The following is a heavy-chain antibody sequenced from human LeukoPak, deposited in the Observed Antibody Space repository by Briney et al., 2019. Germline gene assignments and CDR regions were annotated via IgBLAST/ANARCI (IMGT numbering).Heavy chain of an antibody. Sequence: PSETLPLTCAVSGYSISSGYYWGWIRQPPGKGLEWIGSIYHSGSTYYNPSLKSRVTISVDTSKNQFSLKLSSVTAADTAVYYCARDFLFSATAMGYFDYWGQGTLVTVSS. CDR2: IYHSGST. J-gene: IGHJ4*02. V-gene: IGHV4-38-2*02. CDR3: ARDFLFSATAMGYFDY. CDR1: GYSISSGYY. D-gene: IGHD5-18*01.